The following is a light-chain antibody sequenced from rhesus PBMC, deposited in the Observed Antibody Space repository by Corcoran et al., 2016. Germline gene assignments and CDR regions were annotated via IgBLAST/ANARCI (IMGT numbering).Light chain of an antibody. CDR3: LQHSSWPLT. CDR2: GAS. CDR1: QSVCSN. Sequence: EIVMTQSPATLSLSPGERATLSCRASQSVCSNLAWYQQKPGQAPRLLIYGASSRAPGIPDQFSGSGSGTDFSLTISSLEPEDFAVYYCLQHSSWPLTFGGGTKVELK. J-gene: IGKJ4*01. V-gene: IGKV3-24*01.